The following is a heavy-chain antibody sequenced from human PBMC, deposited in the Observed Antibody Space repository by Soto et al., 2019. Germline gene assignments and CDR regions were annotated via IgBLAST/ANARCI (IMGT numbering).Heavy chain of an antibody. CDR2: IFTGGST. CDR3: SRFRIPDDAFDI. CDR1: GGSIRSGGYY. Sequence: QVQLQESGPGLVKPSLTLSLTCTVSGGSIRSGGYYWSWIRQHPGQGLEWIGYIFTGGSTYYSPSLQSRVAISIDTSKNQFSLKLTSVTAADTAVYYCSRFRIPDDAFDIWGLGTMLTVFS. D-gene: IGHD3-16*01. V-gene: IGHV4-31*03. J-gene: IGHJ3*02.